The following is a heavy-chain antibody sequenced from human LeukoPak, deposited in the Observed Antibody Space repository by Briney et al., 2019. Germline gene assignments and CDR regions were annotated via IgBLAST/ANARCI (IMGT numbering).Heavy chain of an antibody. Sequence: GGSLRLSCAAYGFTFSNASLSWVRQAPGKGLEWVGRIKSKTDGGTTDYAAPVKGRFTISRDDSKNTLYLQMNSLKTEDTAVYYCTTRSLSGWYSYWGQGTLVTVSS. CDR2: IKSKTDGGTT. J-gene: IGHJ4*02. V-gene: IGHV3-15*01. CDR1: GFTFSNAS. D-gene: IGHD6-19*01. CDR3: TTRSLSGWYSY.